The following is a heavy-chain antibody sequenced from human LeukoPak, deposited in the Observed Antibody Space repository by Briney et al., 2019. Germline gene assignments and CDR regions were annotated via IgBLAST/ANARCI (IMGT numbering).Heavy chain of an antibody. CDR1: GFTFNNYA. Sequence: GGSLRLSCAASGFTFNNYAMSWARQAPGRGLEWVSLIGSGGDDTYYADFVKGRFTISRDNSKNTLYLQVNSLRAEDTALYYCAEGSGGRYPFSRLFDYWGRGTLVTVSS. J-gene: IGHJ4*02. CDR3: AEGSGGRYPFSRLFDY. CDR2: IGSGGDDT. D-gene: IGHD1-26*01. V-gene: IGHV3-23*01.